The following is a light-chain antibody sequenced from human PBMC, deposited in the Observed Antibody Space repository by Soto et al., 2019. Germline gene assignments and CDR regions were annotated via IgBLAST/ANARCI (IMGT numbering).Light chain of an antibody. CDR2: DAS. CDR3: QQYKNWPRT. Sequence: EIVMTQSPDTLSVSPLNIATLSFRASQSISNYLAWYQQKPGQAPRLLIYDASTRATGIPDRFRGSGSGTDFTLTISSLQSEDSALYYCQQYKNWPRTFGQGTKV. J-gene: IGKJ1*01. V-gene: IGKV3-15*01. CDR1: QSISNY.